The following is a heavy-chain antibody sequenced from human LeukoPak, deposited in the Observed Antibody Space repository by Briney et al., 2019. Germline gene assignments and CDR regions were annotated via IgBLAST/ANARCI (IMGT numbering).Heavy chain of an antibody. CDR1: GGSFSGYY. CDR3: AHEAGIYGSGEAYGMDV. CDR2: INHSGST. D-gene: IGHD3-10*01. Sequence: SETLSLTCAVYGGSFSGYYWSWIRQPPGKGLEWIGEINHSGSTNYNPSLKSRVTISVDTSKNQFSLKLSSVTAADTAVYYCAHEAGIYGSGEAYGMDVWGQGTTVTVSS. V-gene: IGHV4-34*01. J-gene: IGHJ6*02.